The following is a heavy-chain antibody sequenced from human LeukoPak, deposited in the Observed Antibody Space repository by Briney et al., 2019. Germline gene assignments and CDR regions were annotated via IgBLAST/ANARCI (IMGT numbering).Heavy chain of an antibody. Sequence: GASVKVSCKASGYTFSGYYLHWVRQAPGQGLEWMGWIDPNSGGTNYAQKFQGRVTMTRDTSISTAYVELSRLRSDDTAVYYCARSSGGYYYVSAFDIWGQGTMVTVSS. CDR3: ARSSGGYYYVSAFDI. J-gene: IGHJ3*02. CDR2: IDPNSGGT. D-gene: IGHD3-22*01. V-gene: IGHV1-2*02. CDR1: GYTFSGYY.